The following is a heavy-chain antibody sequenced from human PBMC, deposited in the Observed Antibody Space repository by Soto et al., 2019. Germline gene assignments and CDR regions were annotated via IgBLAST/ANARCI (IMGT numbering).Heavy chain of an antibody. J-gene: IGHJ4*02. CDR2: IIPIFGTA. CDR1: GGTFSSYA. CDR3: ARGWYYYDSRGYPFDF. V-gene: IGHV1-69*13. D-gene: IGHD3-22*01. Sequence: AASVKVSCKASGGTFSSYAISWVRQAPGQGLEWMGGIIPIFGTANYAQKFQGRVSITADDSTSTAYMELSSLRSEDTAVYYCARGWYYYDSRGYPFDFWGQGALVTVSS.